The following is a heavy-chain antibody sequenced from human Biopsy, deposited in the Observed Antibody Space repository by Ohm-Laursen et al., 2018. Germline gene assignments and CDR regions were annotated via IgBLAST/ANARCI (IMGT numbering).Heavy chain of an antibody. V-gene: IGHV4-59*01. CDR2: IYYSGST. D-gene: IGHD2/OR15-2a*01. J-gene: IGHJ6*02. Sequence: SQTLSLTCAVSGVSISSYFWNWIRQPPGKGLEWIGDIYYSGSTKYNPSLKSRVTISVDMSKSQLSLRLNSVTAADTAVYYCARATNSTGWPYYYFYGMDVWGQGTTVTVSS. CDR3: ARATNSTGWPYYYFYGMDV. CDR1: GVSISSYF.